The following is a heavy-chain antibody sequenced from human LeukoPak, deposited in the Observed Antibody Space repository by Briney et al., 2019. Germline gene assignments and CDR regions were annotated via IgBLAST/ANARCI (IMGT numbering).Heavy chain of an antibody. V-gene: IGHV3-23*01. Sequence: PGGSLRLFCAASGFTFSSYAMSWVRQAPGKGLEWVSTIRSGGGYTYYADSVKGRFTISRDNSKNTLYLQMNSLRAEDTAVYNCAKSLYYYYYMDVWGKGTTVTVSS. CDR2: IRSGGGYT. J-gene: IGHJ6*03. CDR3: AKSLYYYYYMDV. CDR1: GFTFSSYA.